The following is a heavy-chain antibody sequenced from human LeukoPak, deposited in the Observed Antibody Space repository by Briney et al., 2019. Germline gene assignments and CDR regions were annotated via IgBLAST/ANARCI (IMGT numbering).Heavy chain of an antibody. V-gene: IGHV4-39*07. CDR2: IYYSGST. D-gene: IGHD6-13*01. CDR3: ARIGRDGLWSSSWPYYFDY. CDR1: GGSISSSSYY. Sequence: PSETLSLTCIVSGGSISSSSYYWGWIRQPPGKGLEWIGSIYYSGSTNYNPSLKSRVTISVDTSKNQFSLKLSSVTAADTAVYYCARIGRDGLWSSSWPYYFDYWGQGTLVTVSS. J-gene: IGHJ4*02.